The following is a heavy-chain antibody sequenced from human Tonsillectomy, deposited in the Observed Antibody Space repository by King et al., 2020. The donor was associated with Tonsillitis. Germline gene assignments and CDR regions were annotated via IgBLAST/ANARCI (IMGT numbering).Heavy chain of an antibody. CDR2: ISSEGSNE. V-gene: IGHV3-30*18. D-gene: IGHD6-19*01. Sequence: VQLVESGGGVVQPGGSLRLSCAASGFSFTTYGMHWVRRAPGKGLEWVGVISSEGSNEYYADSVKGRFTISRDNSKNTLYLQMKTLRPEDTAVYYCAKDRLCSGWYPWFYPRGQGTLVTVSS. CDR3: AKDRLCSGWYPWFYP. J-gene: IGHJ5*02. CDR1: GFSFTTYG.